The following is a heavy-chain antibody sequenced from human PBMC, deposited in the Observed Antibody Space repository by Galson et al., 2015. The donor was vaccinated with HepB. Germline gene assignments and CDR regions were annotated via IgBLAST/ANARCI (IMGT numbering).Heavy chain of an antibody. CDR3: ARSLDYGSGVSSGY. CDR2: IYYSGST. CDR1: GGSISSYY. J-gene: IGHJ4*02. V-gene: IGHV4-59*01. Sequence: LSLTCTVSGGSISSYYWSWIRQPPGKGLEWIGYIYYSGSTNYNPSLKSRVAISVDTSKNQFSLKLSSVTAADTAVYYCARSLDYGSGVSSGYWGQGTLVTVSS. D-gene: IGHD3-10*01.